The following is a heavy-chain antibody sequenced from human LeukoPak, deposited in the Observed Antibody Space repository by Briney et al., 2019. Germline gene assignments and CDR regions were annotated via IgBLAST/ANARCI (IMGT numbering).Heavy chain of an antibody. D-gene: IGHD2-2*01. CDR3: ARIYCSSTSCYYYMDV. J-gene: IGHJ6*03. Sequence: SETLSLTCTVSGVSINTDFYYWSWIRQPAGKGLEWIGRIHTSGSTNYNPSLKSRVTMSVDTSKNQFSLKLSSVTAADTAVYYCARIYCSSTSCYYYMDVWGKGTTVTISS. CDR2: IHTSGST. CDR1: GVSINTDFYY. V-gene: IGHV4-61*02.